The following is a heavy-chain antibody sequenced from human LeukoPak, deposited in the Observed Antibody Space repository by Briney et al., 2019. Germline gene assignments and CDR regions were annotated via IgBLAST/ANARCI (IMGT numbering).Heavy chain of an antibody. V-gene: IGHV4-59*08. CDR2: IYYSGST. J-gene: IGHJ4*02. CDR1: GGSFSGYY. CDR3: ARHRRAEQWLVPFNY. D-gene: IGHD6-19*01. Sequence: SETLSLTCAVYGGSFSGYYWSWIRQPPGKGPEWIGYIYYSGSTKYNPSLKSRVTISVDTSKNQFSLRLTSVTAADTAVYYCARHRRAEQWLVPFNYWGQGTLVTVSS.